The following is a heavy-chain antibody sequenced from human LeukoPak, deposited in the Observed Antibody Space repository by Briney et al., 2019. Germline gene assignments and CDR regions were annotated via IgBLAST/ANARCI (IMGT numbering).Heavy chain of an antibody. CDR3: AREPAPDYYILTCYSYYYYGMDV. V-gene: IGHV4-59*01. CDR2: IYYSGSI. J-gene: IGHJ6*02. CDR1: GGSISSYY. Sequence: SETLSLTCTVSGGSISSYYWSWIRQPPRKGLEWIGYIYYSGSINYNPSLKSQVTISVDTSEHLFSLKLSSVTAADTAVYYCAREPAPDYYILTCYSYYYYGMDVWGQGTTVTVSS. D-gene: IGHD3-9*01.